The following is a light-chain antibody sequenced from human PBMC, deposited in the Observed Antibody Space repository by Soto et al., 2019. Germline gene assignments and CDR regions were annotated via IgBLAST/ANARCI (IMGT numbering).Light chain of an antibody. CDR1: SSNIGAGYD. J-gene: IGLJ3*02. CDR2: GNS. V-gene: IGLV1-40*01. Sequence: QSVLTQPPSVSGAPGQRVTISRTGSSSNIGAGYDVHWYQQLPGTAPKLLIYGNSNRPSGVPDRFSGSKSGTSASLAITGLRAEDEADYYCQSYDSSLSGWVFGGGTQLTVL. CDR3: QSYDSSLSGWV.